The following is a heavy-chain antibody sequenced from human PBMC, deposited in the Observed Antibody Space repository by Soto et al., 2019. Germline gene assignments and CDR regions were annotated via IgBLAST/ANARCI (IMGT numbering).Heavy chain of an antibody. D-gene: IGHD3-3*01. V-gene: IGHV3-7*01. CDR2: IKQDGSEK. CDR1: GFTFSSYW. Sequence: GSLRLSCAASGFTFSSYWMSVVLQAPGKGLEWVANIKQDGSEKYYVDSVKGRFTISRDNAKNSLYLQMNSLRAEDTAVYYCARVWNYYYYGMDVWGQGTTVTVSS. CDR3: ARVWNYYYYGMDV. J-gene: IGHJ6*02.